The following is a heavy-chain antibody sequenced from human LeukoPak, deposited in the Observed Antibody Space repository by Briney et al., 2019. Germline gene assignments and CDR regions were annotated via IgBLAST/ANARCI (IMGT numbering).Heavy chain of an antibody. J-gene: IGHJ5*02. CDR1: GYTFTGYY. CDR3: ARRSRSSSLGDCFDP. Sequence: ASVKIPCKASGYTFTGYYVHWVRQAPGQGLEWIGWIDPNSGDTYHAQKFQGRVTMTRDTSITTAYMELSRLRSDDTAMYYCARRSRSSSLGDCFDPWGQGTLVTVSS. CDR2: IDPNSGDT. D-gene: IGHD6-13*01. V-gene: IGHV1-2*02.